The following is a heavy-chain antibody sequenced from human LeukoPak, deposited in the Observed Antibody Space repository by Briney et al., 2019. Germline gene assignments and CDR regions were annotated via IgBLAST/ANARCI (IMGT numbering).Heavy chain of an antibody. CDR1: GGSMRNYY. CDR3: ARRVAGNYFDY. J-gene: IGHJ4*02. V-gene: IGHV4-59*08. CDR2: IYYSGTT. D-gene: IGHD6-19*01. Sequence: PSETLSLIGTVSGGSMRNYYWRWIRQSPGKGLEWIGYIYYSGTTKYNPSLQSRVTISLDTSKNQFSLKLSSVTAADTAVFYCARRVAGNYFDYWGEGTLVTVSS.